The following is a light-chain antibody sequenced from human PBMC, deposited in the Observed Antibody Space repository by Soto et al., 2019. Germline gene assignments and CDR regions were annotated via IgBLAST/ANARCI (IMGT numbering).Light chain of an antibody. CDR3: QQYGRSPRT. CDR2: GAS. CDR1: QIVSSNY. V-gene: IGKV3-20*01. J-gene: IGKJ1*01. Sequence: EIVLTQSPGTLSLSPGERATLSCRTSQIVSSNYLARYQQKPGQAPRLLIYGASSRVTGIPDRFRGSGSGTDFTLTISRLEPEDFAVYYCQQYGRSPRTFGQGTKVEIK.